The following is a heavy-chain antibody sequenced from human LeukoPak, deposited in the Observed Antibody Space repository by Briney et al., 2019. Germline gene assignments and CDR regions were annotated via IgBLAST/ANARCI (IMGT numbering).Heavy chain of an antibody. Sequence: SETLSLTCTVSGGSINSHYWSWIRQPPGKGLQWIGFISYSGSTSYNPSLMRRVTISVDTSKNQFSLKLNSVTAADTALYFCARSYYDFWSGFYSDFWGQGALVTVSS. V-gene: IGHV4-59*11. D-gene: IGHD3-3*01. CDR3: ARSYYDFWSGFYSDF. CDR1: GGSINSHY. CDR2: ISYSGST. J-gene: IGHJ4*02.